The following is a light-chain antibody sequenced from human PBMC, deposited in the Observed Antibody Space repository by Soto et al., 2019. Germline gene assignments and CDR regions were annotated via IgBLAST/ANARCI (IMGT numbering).Light chain of an antibody. V-gene: IGKV3-20*01. CDR1: QSVSSGY. CDR2: GAS. J-gene: IGKJ1*01. Sequence: EIVLTQSPGTLSLSPGERATRSCRASQSVSSGYLAWYQQKPGQAPRLLIYGASSRATGIPDRFSGSGSGTDFTLTISRLEPEDFAVYYCQQYGSSPRTFGQGTKVEIK. CDR3: QQYGSSPRT.